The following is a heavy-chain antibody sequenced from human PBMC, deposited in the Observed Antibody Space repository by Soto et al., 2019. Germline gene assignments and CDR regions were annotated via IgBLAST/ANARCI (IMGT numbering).Heavy chain of an antibody. D-gene: IGHD3-10*01. J-gene: IGHJ6*02. CDR1: GGSISSSSYY. CDR3: GVQTVRGVIITHYYYGMDG. V-gene: IGHV4-39*01. Sequence: SETLSLTCTVSGGSISSSSYYWGWIRQPPGKGLEWIGSIYYSGSTYYNPSLKSRVTISVDTSKNQFSLKLSSVTAADTAVYYCGVQTVRGVIITHYYYGMDGWGQGNTVTFSS. CDR2: IYYSGST.